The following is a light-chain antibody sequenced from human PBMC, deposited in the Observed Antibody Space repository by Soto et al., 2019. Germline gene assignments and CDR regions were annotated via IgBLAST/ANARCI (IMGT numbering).Light chain of an antibody. CDR1: QSVSSGY. V-gene: IGKV3-20*01. Sequence: QSPAKLYDTHGERATLSCWASQSVSSGYLAWYQQKPGQAPRLLIYGASSRATGIPDRFSGSGSGTDFTLTISRLEPDDFAVYYCQQDGSSSWTFGQGTKVDI. CDR2: GAS. CDR3: QQDGSSSWT. J-gene: IGKJ1*01.